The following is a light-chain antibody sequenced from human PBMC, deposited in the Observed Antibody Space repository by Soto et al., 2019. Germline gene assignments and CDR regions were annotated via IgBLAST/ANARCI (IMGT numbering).Light chain of an antibody. CDR2: EVS. V-gene: IGLV2-14*01. J-gene: IGLJ3*02. CDR3: SSYTTSSTWV. Sequence: QSALTQPASVSGSPGQSITISCTGTNSDVGAYDYVSWYQQHPGKAPKLMIYEVSNQPSGVSNRFSGSKSGNTASLTISGLQAEDEAAYYCSSYTTSSTWVFGGGTKLTVL. CDR1: NSDVGAYDY.